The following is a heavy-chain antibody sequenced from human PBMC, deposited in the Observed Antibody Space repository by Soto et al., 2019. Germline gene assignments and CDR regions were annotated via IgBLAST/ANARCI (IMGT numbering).Heavy chain of an antibody. CDR2: IYYSGST. J-gene: IGHJ5*02. V-gene: IGHV4-61*01. D-gene: IGHD3-22*01. CDR3: ARVLGYYESSDNWFDP. CDR1: GGSVSSGSYY. Sequence: QVQLQESGPGLVKPSETLSLTCTVSGGSVSSGSYYWSWIRQPPGKGLEWIGYIYYSGSTNYNPSLKSRVTISVDTSKNQFSLKLSSVTAADTAVYYCARVLGYYESSDNWFDPWGQGTLVTVSS.